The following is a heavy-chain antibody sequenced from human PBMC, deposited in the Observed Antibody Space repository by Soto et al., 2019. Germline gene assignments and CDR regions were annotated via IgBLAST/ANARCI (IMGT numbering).Heavy chain of an antibody. J-gene: IGHJ6*02. Sequence: GGSLRLSCAASGFTFSSYGMHWVRQAPGKGLEWVAVISYDGSNKYYADSVKGRFTTSRDNSKNTLYLQMNSLRAEDTAVYYCAKGKYSSSPLLNPGGYYYGMDVWGQGTTVTVSS. CDR1: GFTFSSYG. CDR3: AKGKYSSSPLLNPGGYYYGMDV. D-gene: IGHD6-6*01. CDR2: ISYDGSNK. V-gene: IGHV3-30*18.